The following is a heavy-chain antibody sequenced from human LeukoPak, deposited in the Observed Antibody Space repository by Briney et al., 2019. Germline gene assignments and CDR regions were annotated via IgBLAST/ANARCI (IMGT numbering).Heavy chain of an antibody. CDR3: VRDLGVDTSMIFFDF. D-gene: IGHD3/OR15-3a*01. Sequence: ASVKVSCKASGYSFTSFGISWVRQAPGQGLEWMGWISAYNGNTRSAQKFQGRVTMTTDTSTGTAYMELRSLRFDDTAVFYCVRDLGVDTSMIFFDFWGQGTLVTVSS. CDR2: ISAYNGNT. CDR1: GYSFTSFG. J-gene: IGHJ4*02. V-gene: IGHV1-18*01.